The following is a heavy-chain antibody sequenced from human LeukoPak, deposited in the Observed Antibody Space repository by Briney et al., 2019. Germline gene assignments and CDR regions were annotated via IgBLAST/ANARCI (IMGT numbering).Heavy chain of an antibody. CDR3: ARRYYDSSGYAN. V-gene: IGHV1-2*02. CDR1: GYTFTGYY. CDR2: INPNSGGT. D-gene: IGHD3-22*01. J-gene: IGHJ4*02. Sequence: ASVKVSCKASGYTFTGYYMHWVRQAPGQGLEWMGWINPNSGGTNYAQEFQGRVTMTRDTSISTAYVELSRLRSDDTAVYYCARRYYDSSGYANWGQGTLVTVSS.